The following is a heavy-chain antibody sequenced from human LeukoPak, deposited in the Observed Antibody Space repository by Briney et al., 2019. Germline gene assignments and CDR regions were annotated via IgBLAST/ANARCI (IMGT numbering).Heavy chain of an antibody. CDR2: MNPNSGNT. CDR3: ARVGSSWYEVYFDY. Sequence: ASVKVSCMASGYTFTSYDINWVRQATGQGLEWMGWMNPNSGNTRYALKFQGRVTMTRNTSISTAYMELSSLRSEDTAVYYCARVGSSWYEVYFDYWGQGTLVTVSS. D-gene: IGHD6-13*01. V-gene: IGHV1-8*01. CDR1: GYTFTSYD. J-gene: IGHJ4*02.